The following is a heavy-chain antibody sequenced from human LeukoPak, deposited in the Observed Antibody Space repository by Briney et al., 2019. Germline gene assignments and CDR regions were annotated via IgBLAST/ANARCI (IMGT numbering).Heavy chain of an antibody. CDR3: ARGSEYCSGGSCFD. CDR1: GGSISDYY. J-gene: IGHJ4*02. V-gene: IGHV4-59*12. Sequence: SETLSLTCTVSGGSISDYYWGWVRQPPGKGLEWIGYIFYTGTTTYNPSLENRVTMSVDTSKNQFSLKLSSVTAADTAVYYCARGSEYCSGGSCFDWGQGTLVTVSS. D-gene: IGHD2-15*01. CDR2: IFYTGTT.